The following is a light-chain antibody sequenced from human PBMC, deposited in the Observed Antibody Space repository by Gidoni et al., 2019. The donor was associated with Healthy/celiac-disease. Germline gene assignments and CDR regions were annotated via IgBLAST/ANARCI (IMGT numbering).Light chain of an antibody. J-gene: IGKJ2*01. Sequence: DIVMTQSPDSLAVSLGERSTINCKSSQSVLYSSNNKYYLAWYQQKPGQPPKLLMYWASTRESGVPDRVSGSGSGTDFTLTISSLQAEDVAVYYCQQYYSTPYTFGQGTKLEIK. CDR2: WAS. CDR3: QQYYSTPYT. V-gene: IGKV4-1*01. CDR1: QSVLYSSNNKYY.